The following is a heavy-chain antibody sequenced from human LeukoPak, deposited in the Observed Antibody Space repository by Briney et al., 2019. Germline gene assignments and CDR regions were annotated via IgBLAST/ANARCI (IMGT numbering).Heavy chain of an antibody. CDR2: ITKKANSYTT. CDR3: ASLMTAVTIPDY. V-gene: IGHV3-72*01. D-gene: IGHD4-17*01. Sequence: PGGSLRLSCAASGFIFSDHYMDWVRQAPGMGLEWVGRITKKANSYTTEYVASVKGRFTISRDDSKNSLYLQMNSLRAEDTAVYYCASLMTAVTIPDYWGQGTLVTVSS. CDR1: GFIFSDHY. J-gene: IGHJ4*02.